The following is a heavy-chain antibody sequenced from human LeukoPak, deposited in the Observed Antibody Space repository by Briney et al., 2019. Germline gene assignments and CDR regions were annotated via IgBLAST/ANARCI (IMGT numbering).Heavy chain of an antibody. J-gene: IGHJ4*02. CDR2: MNPNSGDT. V-gene: IGHV1-8*01. Sequence: ASVKVFCKASGYTFTSCDINWVRQAPGQGLEWMGWMNPNSGDTGYAQKFQGRVTMTRNTSISTAYMELSSLRSEDTAVYYCARGPTAGRDWGQGTLVTVSS. D-gene: IGHD3-10*01. CDR1: GYTFTSCD. CDR3: ARGPTAGRD.